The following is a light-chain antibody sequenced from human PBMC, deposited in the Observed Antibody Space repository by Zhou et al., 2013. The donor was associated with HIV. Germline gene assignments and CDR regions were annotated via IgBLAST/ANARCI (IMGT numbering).Light chain of an antibody. J-gene: IGKJ5*01. Sequence: ESVLTQSPGTLSLSPGERATLSCRASQSVNSNFLAWYQQKPGQAPRLLIQGASSRATGIPDRFSGIGSGTDFTLTISRLEPEDFAVYYCQQYGSSPPITFGQGHDWEIK. CDR2: GAS. CDR3: QQYGSSPPIT. V-gene: IGKV3-20*01. CDR1: QSVNSNF.